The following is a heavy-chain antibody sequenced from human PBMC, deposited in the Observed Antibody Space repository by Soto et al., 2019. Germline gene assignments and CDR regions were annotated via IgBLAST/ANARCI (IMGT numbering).Heavy chain of an antibody. Sequence: ASVKVSCKASGYTFTSYYMHWVRQAPEQGLEWMGIINPSGGSNTYYADSVKGRFTISRDNSKNTLYLQMNSLRAEDTAVYYCAKIMARRHSSSNPWGQGTLVTVSS. CDR3: AKIMARRHSSSNP. CDR2: INPSGGSNT. J-gene: IGHJ5*02. D-gene: IGHD6-6*01. CDR1: GYTFTSYY. V-gene: IGHV1-46*04.